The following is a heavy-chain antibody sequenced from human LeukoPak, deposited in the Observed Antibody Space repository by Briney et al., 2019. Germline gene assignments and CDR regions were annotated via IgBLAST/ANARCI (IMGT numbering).Heavy chain of an antibody. CDR2: MNPNSGNT. Sequence: ASVKVSCKASGYTFTSYDINWVRQATGQGLEWMGWMNPNSGNTGYAQKFQGRVTMTRNTSISTAYMELSSLRSEDTAVYYCARATYYYGSGINWGQGTLVTVSS. D-gene: IGHD3-10*01. J-gene: IGHJ4*02. V-gene: IGHV1-8*01. CDR3: ARATYYYGSGIN. CDR1: GYTFTSYD.